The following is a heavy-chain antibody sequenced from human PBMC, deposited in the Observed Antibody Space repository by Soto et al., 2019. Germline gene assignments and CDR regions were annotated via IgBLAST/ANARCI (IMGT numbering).Heavy chain of an antibody. V-gene: IGHV4-4*02. CDR2: IYHSGST. CDR3: ARIQLWAYYYYYGMDV. CDR1: GGSISSSNW. J-gene: IGHJ6*02. D-gene: IGHD5-18*01. Sequence: SETLSLTCAVSGGSISSSNWWSWVRQPPGKGLEWIGEIYHSGSTNYNPSLKSRVTISVDKSKNQFSLKLSSVTAADTAVYYCARIQLWAYYYYYGMDVWGQGTTVTVS.